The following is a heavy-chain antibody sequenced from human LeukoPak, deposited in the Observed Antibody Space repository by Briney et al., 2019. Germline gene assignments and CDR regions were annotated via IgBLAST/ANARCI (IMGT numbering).Heavy chain of an antibody. CDR2: INPNSGGT. Sequence: ASVKVSCKASGYTFTGYYMHWVRQAPGQGLEWMGWINPNSGGTNYAQKFQGRVTMTRDTSISTAYMELSRLRSDDTAVYYCASNPEGGPTYGSYRNWFDPWGQGTLVTVSS. J-gene: IGHJ5*02. D-gene: IGHD2-15*01. V-gene: IGHV1-2*02. CDR3: ASNPEGGPTYGSYRNWFDP. CDR1: GYTFTGYY.